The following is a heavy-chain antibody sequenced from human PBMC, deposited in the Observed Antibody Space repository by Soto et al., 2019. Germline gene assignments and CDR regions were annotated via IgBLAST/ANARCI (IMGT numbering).Heavy chain of an antibody. Sequence: SETLSLTCAVYGGSFSGYYGSWIRQPPGKGLEWIGEINHSGSTNYNPSHKSRVTISVDTSKNQFSLKLSSVTAADTAVYYCARVTMVRGVTDWGQGTLVTVSS. CDR3: ARVTMVRGVTD. V-gene: IGHV4-34*01. CDR2: INHSGST. CDR1: GGSFSGYY. J-gene: IGHJ4*02. D-gene: IGHD3-10*01.